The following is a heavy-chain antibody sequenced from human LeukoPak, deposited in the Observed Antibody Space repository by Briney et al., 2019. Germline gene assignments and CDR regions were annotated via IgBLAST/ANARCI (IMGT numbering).Heavy chain of an antibody. CDR1: GGSISSYY. V-gene: IGHV4-4*07. CDR2: IYTSGST. CDR3: ARYYYDSSGYYLDY. D-gene: IGHD3-22*01. Sequence: SETLSLTCTVSGGSISSYYWSWIRQPAGKGLEWIGRIYTSGSTNYNPSLKSRVTISVDTSKNQFSLKLSSVTAADTAVYYCARYYYDSSGYYLDYWGQGTLVTVSS. J-gene: IGHJ4*02.